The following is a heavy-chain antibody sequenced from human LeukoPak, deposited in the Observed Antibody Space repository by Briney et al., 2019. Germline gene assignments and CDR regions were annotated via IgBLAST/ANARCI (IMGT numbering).Heavy chain of an antibody. J-gene: IGHJ4*02. CDR3: ARYGRIAVAGTEDY. D-gene: IGHD6-19*01. CDR1: GFTFTSSA. V-gene: IGHV1-58*02. CDR2: IVVGSGNT. Sequence: GASVKVSCKASGFTFTSSAMQWVRQARGQRLEWIGWIVVGSGNTNYAQKFQERVTITRDMSTSTAYMELSSLRSEDTAVYYCARYGRIAVAGTEDYWGQGTLVTVSS.